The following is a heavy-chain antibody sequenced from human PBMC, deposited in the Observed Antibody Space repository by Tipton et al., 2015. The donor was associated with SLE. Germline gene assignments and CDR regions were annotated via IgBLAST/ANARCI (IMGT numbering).Heavy chain of an antibody. CDR1: GGSFSSYY. Sequence: TLSLTCIVSGGSFSSYYWSWVRQPPGRGLEWIGYITQRGGSTYNPTLRSRVTISLDTSRTQFSLRLTSMTAADTAVYYCARLVTLSRIDYWGQGTLLTVSS. J-gene: IGHJ4*02. D-gene: IGHD2-21*02. CDR2: ITQRGGS. V-gene: IGHV4-59*01. CDR3: ARLVTLSRIDY.